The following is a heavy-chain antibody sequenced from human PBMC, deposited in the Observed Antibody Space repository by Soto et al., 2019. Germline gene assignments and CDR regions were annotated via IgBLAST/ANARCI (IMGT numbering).Heavy chain of an antibody. CDR2: SSNSGSFT. V-gene: IGHV3-11*06. CDR3: VRSGDNYNLLDY. J-gene: IGHJ4*02. Sequence: RGSLRLSCAASGFTFSDHYMSWIRQAPGKGLEWIGYSSNSGSFTRYADSVKGRFSISRDNAKNSLYLQINSLRGDDTATYFCVRSGDNYNLLDYWGQGT. CDR1: GFTFSDHY. D-gene: IGHD1-1*01.